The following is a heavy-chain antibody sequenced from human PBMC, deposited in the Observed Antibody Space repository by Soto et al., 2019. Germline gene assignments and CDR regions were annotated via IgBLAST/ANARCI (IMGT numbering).Heavy chain of an antibody. Sequence: PSETLSLTCTVSGGSISSSYWSWIRQPAGKGLEWIGRIYTSETTNYNPSLKSRVTMSIDSSRNQFSLKLSSVTAADTAVYYCARDEGLTKVTSFDFWGQGTLGTVSS. CDR2: IYTSETT. J-gene: IGHJ4*02. CDR1: GGSISSSY. D-gene: IGHD4-17*01. CDR3: ARDEGLTKVTSFDF. V-gene: IGHV4-4*07.